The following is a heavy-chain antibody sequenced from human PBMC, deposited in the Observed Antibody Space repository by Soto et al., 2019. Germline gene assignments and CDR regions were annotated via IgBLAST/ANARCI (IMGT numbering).Heavy chain of an antibody. CDR3: AKRFVHSDWGSADY. J-gene: IGHJ4*02. CDR1: GFTFSSYA. D-gene: IGHD7-27*01. CDR2: ISGSGGST. Sequence: GGSLRLSCAASGFTFSSYAMSWVRQAPGKGLEWVSAISGSGGSTYYADSVKGRFTISRDNSKNTLYLQINSLRAEDTAVYYCAKRFVHSDWGSADYWGQGTLVTVSS. V-gene: IGHV3-23*01.